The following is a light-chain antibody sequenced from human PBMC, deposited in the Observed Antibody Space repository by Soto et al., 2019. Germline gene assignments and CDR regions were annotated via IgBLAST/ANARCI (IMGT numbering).Light chain of an antibody. Sequence: EIVLTQSPATLSLSPGERATHSCRASQSVSSYLAWYQHKPGQPPRLLIYGASNRATGIPARFSGSGSGTDFTLTISSLEPEDFAVYYCQQRANWRTFGQGTQLEIK. CDR1: QSVSSY. CDR2: GAS. J-gene: IGKJ2*01. CDR3: QQRANWRT. V-gene: IGKV3-11*01.